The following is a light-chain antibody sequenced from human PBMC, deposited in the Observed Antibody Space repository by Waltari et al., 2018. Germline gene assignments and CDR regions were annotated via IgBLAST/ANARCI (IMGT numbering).Light chain of an antibody. CDR2: GAS. V-gene: IGKV3-20*01. CDR3: QHYVRLPAT. J-gene: IGKJ1*01. CDR1: PSVSRS. Sequence: IVLTQSPGTLSLSPGERATIYCRASPSVSRSLAWDQQKPGQAPKLLIYGASTRATGIPDRFTGSGSGTDFSLTISSLEPEDFAIYFCQHYVRLPATFGQGTKVEIK.